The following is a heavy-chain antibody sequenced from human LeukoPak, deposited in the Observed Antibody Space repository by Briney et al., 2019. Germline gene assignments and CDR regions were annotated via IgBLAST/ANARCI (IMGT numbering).Heavy chain of an antibody. J-gene: IGHJ6*02. CDR2: IHHSGTI. CDR1: GGSISRSNW. D-gene: IGHD3-10*01. Sequence: SGTLSLTCDVSGGSISRSNWWSWVRQSPGKGLEWIGEIHHSGTINYNPSLKSRVTISVDKSKNQFSLKLSSVTAADTAVYYCARGPSLWFGELLLYYYGMDVWGQGTTATVSS. V-gene: IGHV4-4*02. CDR3: ARGPSLWFGELLLYYYGMDV.